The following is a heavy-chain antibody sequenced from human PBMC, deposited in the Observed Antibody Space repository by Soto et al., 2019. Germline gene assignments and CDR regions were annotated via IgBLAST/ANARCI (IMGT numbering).Heavy chain of an antibody. CDR2: ISAYNGNT. Sequence: QVQLVQSGAEVKKPGASVKVSCKASGYTFTSYGISWVRQAPGQGLEWMGWISAYNGNTNYAQKLQGRVTMTTDTSTSTAYMELRSLRSDDTAVYYCARDPAMTTVTTYYYYYGMDVWGQGTTVTVSS. V-gene: IGHV1-18*01. CDR3: ARDPAMTTVTTYYYYYGMDV. CDR1: GYTFTSYG. D-gene: IGHD4-17*01. J-gene: IGHJ6*02.